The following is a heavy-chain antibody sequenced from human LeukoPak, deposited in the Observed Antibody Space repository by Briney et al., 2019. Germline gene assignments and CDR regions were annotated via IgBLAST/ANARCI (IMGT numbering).Heavy chain of an antibody. V-gene: IGHV4-4*07. CDR2: IYTSGTT. J-gene: IGHJ3*01. CDR3: AKVLHD. CDR1: RGSISGDC. Sequence: SETLSLTCTVSRGSISGDCWSWIRQPAGKGLEWIGLIYTSGTTNYNPSLKSRVTMSLDTSKNQFSLKLSSVTAADTAVYYCAKVLHDWGQGTMVTVSS.